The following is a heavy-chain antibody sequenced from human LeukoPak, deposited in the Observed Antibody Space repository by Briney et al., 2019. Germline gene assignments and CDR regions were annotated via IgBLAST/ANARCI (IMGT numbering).Heavy chain of an antibody. J-gene: IGHJ4*02. D-gene: IGHD1-26*01. Sequence: GGSVRLSYAAAAFTFSSDAVGSVRQAPRDGREWVSAIGGSGGSTHYADSVKGRFTISRDNSKNTLYLQMNSLRAEDTAVYYCAKDPRAIVGATSDHYFDYWGQGTLVTVSS. CDR1: AFTFSSDA. CDR3: AKDPRAIVGATSDHYFDY. V-gene: IGHV3-23*01. CDR2: IGGSGGST.